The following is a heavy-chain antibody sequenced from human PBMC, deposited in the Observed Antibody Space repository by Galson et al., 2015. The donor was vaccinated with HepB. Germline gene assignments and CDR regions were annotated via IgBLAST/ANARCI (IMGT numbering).Heavy chain of an antibody. CDR2: ISGSGGST. J-gene: IGHJ6*02. CDR1: GFTFSSYA. CDR3: AKQSKEAAAMVRYYYYGMDV. V-gene: IGHV3-23*01. D-gene: IGHD5-18*01. Sequence: SLRLSCAASGFTFSSYAMSWVRQAPGKGLEWVSAISGSGGSTYYADSVKGRFTISRDNSKNTLYLQMNSLRAEDTAVYYCAKQSKEAAAMVRYYYYGMDVWGQGTTVTVSS.